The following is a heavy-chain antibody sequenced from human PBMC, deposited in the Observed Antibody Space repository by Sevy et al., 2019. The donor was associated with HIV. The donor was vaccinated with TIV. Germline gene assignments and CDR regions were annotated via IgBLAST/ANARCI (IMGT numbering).Heavy chain of an antibody. CDR3: ARDSSTGITVHGVVTYGMDV. Sequence: SETLSLTCAVSGGSISSYYWTWIRQPPGKGLEWIGYVNYRGSTNYNPSHKSRLTMSVDISKNQFSLKLTSVTAADTAVYYCARDSSTGITVHGVVTYGMDVWGQGTTVTVSS. CDR2: VNYRGST. D-gene: IGHD3-3*01. J-gene: IGHJ6*02. V-gene: IGHV4-59*01. CDR1: GGSISSYY.